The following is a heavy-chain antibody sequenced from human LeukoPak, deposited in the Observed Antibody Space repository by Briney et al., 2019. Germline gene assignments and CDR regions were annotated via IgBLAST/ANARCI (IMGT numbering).Heavy chain of an antibody. CDR3: ARGIYGDYEGDY. CDR2: MNPNSGDT. D-gene: IGHD4-17*01. Sequence: ASVKVSCKASGYTFTCYDINWVRQATGQGLEWMGWMNPNSGDTGYAQKFQGRVTMTRNTSISTAYMELSSLRSEDTAVYYCARGIYGDYEGDYWGQGTLVTVSS. V-gene: IGHV1-8*01. CDR1: GYTFTCYD. J-gene: IGHJ4*02.